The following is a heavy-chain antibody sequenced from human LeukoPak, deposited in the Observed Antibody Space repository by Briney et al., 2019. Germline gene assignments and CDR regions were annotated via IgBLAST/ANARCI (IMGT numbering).Heavy chain of an antibody. V-gene: IGHV1-18*01. CDR3: ARGSGYDPSNYYYYMDV. D-gene: IGHD5-12*01. CDR1: GYTFTSYG. CDR2: ISVYNGNT. Sequence: ASVKVSCKASGYTFTSYGITWVRQAPGQGLEWMGGISVYNGNTNYVQKLQGRVTMTTDTSTSTAYMELRSLRSDDTAVYYCARGSGYDPSNYYYYMDVWGKGTTVTVSS. J-gene: IGHJ6*03.